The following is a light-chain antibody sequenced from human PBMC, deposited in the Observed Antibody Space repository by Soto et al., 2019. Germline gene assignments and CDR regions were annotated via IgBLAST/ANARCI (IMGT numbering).Light chain of an antibody. V-gene: IGKV1-9*01. Sequence: DIQLTQSPSFLSASVGDRVTITCRASQGTSSYLAWYQQKPGKAPKLLIYAASTLQSGVPSRFSGSGSGTEFTRTIRSLQTEDFATYYCQQLNGYLRTFGQGTKVEIK. CDR3: QQLNGYLRT. J-gene: IGKJ1*01. CDR1: QGTSSY. CDR2: AAS.